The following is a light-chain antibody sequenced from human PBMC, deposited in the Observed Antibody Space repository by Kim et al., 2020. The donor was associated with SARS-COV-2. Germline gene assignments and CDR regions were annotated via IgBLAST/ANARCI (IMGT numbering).Light chain of an antibody. CDR1: IWGEKD. CDR2: QDS. V-gene: IGLV3-1*01. J-gene: IGLJ2*01. CDR3: QGVISSTHVV. Sequence: VPRRKTDITTGAGSIWGEKDGCRNQKKPGQSPVLIIYQDSKRPSGTPERFAGSNSGNTSTLTISETQAMDEDDFYRQGVISSTHVVFGGGTKLTVL.